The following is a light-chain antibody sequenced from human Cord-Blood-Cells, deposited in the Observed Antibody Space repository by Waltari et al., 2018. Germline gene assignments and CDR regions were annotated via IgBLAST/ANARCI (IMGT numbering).Light chain of an antibody. CDR3: QQYNNWPPNT. CDR2: GAS. Sequence: EIVMTQSPATLSVSPGERATLSCRASQSVRSNLAWYQQKPGQAPRLLIYGASTRATGIPARFSGSGSGTEFTLSIRSLQSEDFAVYYCQQYNNWPPNTFGQGTKLEIK. V-gene: IGKV3-15*01. J-gene: IGKJ2*01. CDR1: QSVRSN.